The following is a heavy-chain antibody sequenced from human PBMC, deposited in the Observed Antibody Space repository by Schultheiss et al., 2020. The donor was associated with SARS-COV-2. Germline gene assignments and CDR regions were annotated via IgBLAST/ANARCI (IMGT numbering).Heavy chain of an antibody. J-gene: IGHJ6*02. D-gene: IGHD2-15*01. CDR1: GGSISSGDYY. CDR3: ARASSSLLNYYYYSMDV. Sequence: SETLSLTCTVSGGSISSGDYYWSWIRQPPGKGLEWIGYIYYSGSTNYNPSLKSRVTISVDTSKNQFSLKLSSVTAADTAVYYCARASSSLLNYYYYSMDVWGQGTTVTVSS. CDR2: IYYSGST. V-gene: IGHV4-61*08.